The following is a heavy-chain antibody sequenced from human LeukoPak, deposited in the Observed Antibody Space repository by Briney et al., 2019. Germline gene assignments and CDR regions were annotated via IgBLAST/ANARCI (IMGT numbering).Heavy chain of an antibody. J-gene: IGHJ4*02. Sequence: GGSLRLSCAASGFTFSSYAMSWVRQAPGKGLEWVPTISNSGGSTYYAGSVKGRFTISRDNSKNTLYLQMNSLRAEDTAVYYCANAPRPYGDYGDYWGQGTLVTVSS. CDR1: GFTFSSYA. CDR2: ISNSGGST. D-gene: IGHD4-17*01. V-gene: IGHV3-23*01. CDR3: ANAPRPYGDYGDY.